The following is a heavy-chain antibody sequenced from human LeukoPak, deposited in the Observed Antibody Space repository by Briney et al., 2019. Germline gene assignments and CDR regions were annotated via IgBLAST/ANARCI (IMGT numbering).Heavy chain of an antibody. CDR2: IYYSGST. J-gene: IGHJ4*02. D-gene: IGHD3-10*01. CDR3: AGDFGSGSYRFDY. V-gene: IGHV4-59*12. Sequence: SETLSLTCTVSGGSNSYSWSWLRQPPGRGLEWIGYIYYSGSTTYNPSLKSRVAISLDTSKNQFSLKLRSVTAADTAVYYCAGDFGSGSYRFDYWGQGTLVTVSS. CDR1: GGSNSYS.